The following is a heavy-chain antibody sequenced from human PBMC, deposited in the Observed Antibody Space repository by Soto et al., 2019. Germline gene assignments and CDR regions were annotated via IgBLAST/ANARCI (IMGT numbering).Heavy chain of an antibody. D-gene: IGHD2-2*01. CDR3: GRDLTSNASCIDP. CDR2: IYYTGKT. Sequence: QVQLQESGPGLVKPSQTLSLTCSVSGDYIHVGGYYWTWIRQRPGKGLEWMGYIYYTGKTYYNPSLESRLTMSVDRSKNQFSLRLTSVTAADTAVYFCGRDLTSNASCIDPWGQGTLVTVSS. CDR1: GDYIHVGGYY. J-gene: IGHJ5*02. V-gene: IGHV4-30-4*01.